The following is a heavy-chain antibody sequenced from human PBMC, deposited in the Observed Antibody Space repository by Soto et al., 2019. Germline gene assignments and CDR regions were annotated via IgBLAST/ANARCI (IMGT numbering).Heavy chain of an antibody. J-gene: IGHJ6*02. V-gene: IGHV3-33*01. CDR2: IWYDGSNK. D-gene: IGHD3-22*01. CDR3: ARNSYHYDSSGQLGMDV. Sequence: QVQLVESGGGVVQPGRSLRLSCAASGFTFSSYGMHWVRQAPGKGLEWVAVIWYDGSNKYYADSVKGRFTISRDNYKNTLYLQMNSLRAEDTAVYYCARNSYHYDSSGQLGMDVWGQGTTVTVSS. CDR1: GFTFSSYG.